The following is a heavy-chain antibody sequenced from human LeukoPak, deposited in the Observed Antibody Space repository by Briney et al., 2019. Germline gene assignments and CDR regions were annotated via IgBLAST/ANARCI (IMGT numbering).Heavy chain of an antibody. CDR3: ARDRGLDIAAAGKFRHYYYYMDV. V-gene: IGHV1-2*02. CDR2: INPNSGGT. CDR1: GYTFTGYY. D-gene: IGHD6-13*01. Sequence: GASVKVSCKASGYTFTGYYMHWVRQAPGQGLECMGWINPNSGGTNYAQKFQGRVTMTRDTSISTAYMELSRLRSDDTAVYYCARDRGLDIAAAGKFRHYYYYMDVWGKGTTVTVSS. J-gene: IGHJ6*03.